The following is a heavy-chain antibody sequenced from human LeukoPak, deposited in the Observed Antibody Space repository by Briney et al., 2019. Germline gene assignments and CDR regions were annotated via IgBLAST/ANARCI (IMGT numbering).Heavy chain of an antibody. J-gene: IGHJ4*02. CDR3: TRYGDYPFDY. CDR1: GFTFSDSG. D-gene: IGHD2-21*01. V-gene: IGHV3-73*01. CDR2: IRSKANSYAT. Sequence: GGSLRLSCAASGFTFSDSGMHWVRQTSGKGLEWVGRIRSKANSYATAYAASVKGRFTISRDDSKNTAYLQMNSLKTEDTAVYYCTRYGDYPFDYWGQGTLVTVSS.